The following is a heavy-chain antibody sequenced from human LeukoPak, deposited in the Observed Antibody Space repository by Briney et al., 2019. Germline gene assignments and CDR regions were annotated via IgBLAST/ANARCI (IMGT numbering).Heavy chain of an antibody. Sequence: GGSLRLSCAASGFTFSSYGMRWFSQAPGGGLEWVAFIRYDGSNKCYAVSVRGRFTISRDNSKNRVYLQMNTLRAEDTAVYYCASGSGSYRIPYYYMDVWGTGTTVTVSS. CDR1: GFTFSSYG. CDR3: ASGSGSYRIPYYYMDV. J-gene: IGHJ6*03. D-gene: IGHD3-10*01. CDR2: IRYDGSNK. V-gene: IGHV3-30*02.